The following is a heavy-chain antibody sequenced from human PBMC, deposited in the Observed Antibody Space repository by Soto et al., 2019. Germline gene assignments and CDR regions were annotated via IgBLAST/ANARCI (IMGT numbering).Heavy chain of an antibody. Sequence: ASVKVSCKVSGYTLTELSMHWVQQAPGKGLEWMGGFDPEDGETIYAQKFQGRVTMTEDTSTDTAYMELSSLRSEDTAVYYCATEHAPYYYDSSGYRFDYWGQGALVTVSS. V-gene: IGHV1-24*01. CDR3: ATEHAPYYYDSSGYRFDY. J-gene: IGHJ4*02. CDR2: FDPEDGET. CDR1: GYTLTELS. D-gene: IGHD3-22*01.